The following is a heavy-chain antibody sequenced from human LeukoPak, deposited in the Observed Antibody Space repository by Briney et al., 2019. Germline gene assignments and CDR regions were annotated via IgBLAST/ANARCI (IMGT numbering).Heavy chain of an antibody. D-gene: IGHD4-17*01. V-gene: IGHV3-7*03. CDR3: ATTVTIRSASSCYFDY. Sequence: GGSLRLSCAASGFTFSSYWMSWVRQAPGKGLEWVANIKQDGSEKYYVDSVKGRLTISRDNAKNSLYLQMNSLRAEDTAVYYCATTVTIRSASSCYFDYWGQGTLVTVSS. J-gene: IGHJ4*02. CDR1: GFTFSSYW. CDR2: IKQDGSEK.